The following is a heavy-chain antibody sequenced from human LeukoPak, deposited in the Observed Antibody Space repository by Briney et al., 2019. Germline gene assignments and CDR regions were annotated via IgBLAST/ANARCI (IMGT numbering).Heavy chain of an antibody. CDR1: GFTFSSYA. CDR2: ISGSGGST. D-gene: IGHD6-13*01. CDR3: AKDLLSSSWYHFDY. Sequence: GGSLRLSCAASGFTFSSYAMSWVRQAPGKGLEWVSSISGSGGSTYYADPVKGRFTISRDNSKNTLYLQMNSLRAEDTAVYYCAKDLLSSSWYHFDYWGQGTLVTVSS. J-gene: IGHJ4*02. V-gene: IGHV3-23*01.